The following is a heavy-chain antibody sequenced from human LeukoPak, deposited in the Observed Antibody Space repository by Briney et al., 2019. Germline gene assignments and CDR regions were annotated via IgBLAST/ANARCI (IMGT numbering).Heavy chain of an antibody. Sequence: GGSLRLSCAASGFTFSSYAMSWVRQAPGKGLEWVSAISGSGGSTYYADSVKGRFTISRDNSKNTLYLQMNSLRAEDTAVYYCAKDQGGSSWYKGEYYFDYWGQGTLVTVSS. D-gene: IGHD6-13*01. CDR2: ISGSGGST. J-gene: IGHJ4*02. CDR1: GFTFSSYA. V-gene: IGHV3-23*01. CDR3: AKDQGGSSWYKGEYYFDY.